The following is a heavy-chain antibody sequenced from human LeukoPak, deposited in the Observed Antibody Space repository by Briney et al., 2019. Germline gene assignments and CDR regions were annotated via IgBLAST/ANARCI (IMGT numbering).Heavy chain of an antibody. D-gene: IGHD6-13*01. Sequence: ASVKVSCKASGYTFTSYGISWVRQAPGQGLEWMGWISAYNGNTNYAQKLQGRVTMTTDTSTSTAYMELRSLRAEDTAVYYCAKEAAAGRYYYYYMDVWGKGTTVTVSS. J-gene: IGHJ6*03. CDR3: AKEAAAGRYYYYYMDV. CDR1: GYTFTSYG. CDR2: ISAYNGNT. V-gene: IGHV1-18*04.